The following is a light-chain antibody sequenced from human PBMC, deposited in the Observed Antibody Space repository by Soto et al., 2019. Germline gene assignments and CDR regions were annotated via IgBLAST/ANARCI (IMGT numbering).Light chain of an antibody. J-gene: IGKJ1*01. CDR3: QQYNNWPPWT. CDR1: QSVSSN. Sequence: EFVLTQSPGTLSLSPGERSTLSCRASQSVSSNLAWYQQKPGQAPRLLIYGASTRATGIPARFSGSGSGTEFTLTIRSLQSEDFAVYYCQQYNNWPPWTFGQGTTVDIK. CDR2: GAS. V-gene: IGKV3-15*01.